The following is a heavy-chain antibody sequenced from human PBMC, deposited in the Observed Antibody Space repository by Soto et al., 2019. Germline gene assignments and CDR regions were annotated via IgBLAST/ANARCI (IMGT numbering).Heavy chain of an antibody. D-gene: IGHD3-16*01. CDR1: GGSIRSYY. J-gene: IGHJ4*02. CDR3: ARRYGGNFDY. Sequence: QVQLQESGPGLVKPSETLSLTCTVSGGSIRSYYWSWIRQPPGKALEWIGYIYYSGSNNYNPSLKSRVTISVDTSKNQFSLKLSSVTAADTAVYYCARRYGGNFDYWGQGTLVTVSS. CDR2: IYYSGSN. V-gene: IGHV4-59*01.